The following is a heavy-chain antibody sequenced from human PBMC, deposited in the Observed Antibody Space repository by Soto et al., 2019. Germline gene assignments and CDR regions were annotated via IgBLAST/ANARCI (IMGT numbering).Heavy chain of an antibody. D-gene: IGHD3-9*01. CDR3: AKGLRYQDR. CDR1: GFTFSNYG. CDR2: ILYDGSNK. Sequence: PGGSLRLSCAASGFTFSNYGMHWARQAPGKGLEWVAAILYDGSNKYYADSVKGRFTISRDNSKNTLYLQMNSLRAEDTAVYYCAKGLRYQDRWGQGTLVTVSS. J-gene: IGHJ5*02. V-gene: IGHV3-33*06.